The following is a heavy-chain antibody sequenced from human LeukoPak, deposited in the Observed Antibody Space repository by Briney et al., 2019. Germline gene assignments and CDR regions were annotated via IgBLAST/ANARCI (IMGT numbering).Heavy chain of an antibody. Sequence: SETLSLTCTVSGYSISSGYYWGWIRQPPGKGLEWIGSIYHSGSTYYNPSLKSRVTISVDTSKNQFSLQLNSVTPEDTAVYYCAREPGDSQPNPFDYWGQGTLVTVSS. D-gene: IGHD2-2*01. J-gene: IGHJ4*02. CDR2: IYHSGST. CDR3: AREPGDSQPNPFDY. V-gene: IGHV4-38-2*02. CDR1: GYSISSGYY.